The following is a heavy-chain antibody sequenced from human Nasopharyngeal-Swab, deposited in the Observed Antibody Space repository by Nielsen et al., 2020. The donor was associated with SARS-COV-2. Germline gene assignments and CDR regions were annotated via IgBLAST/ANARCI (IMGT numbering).Heavy chain of an antibody. Sequence: SETLSLTCAVSGGSISSGGYSWSWIRQPPGKGLEWIGYIYYSGSTYYNPSLKSRVTISVDTSKNQFSLKLSSVTAADTAVYYCARANRSGIFGVVLNFDYWGQGTLVTVSS. CDR1: GGSISSGGYS. V-gene: IGHV4-31*11. D-gene: IGHD3-3*01. J-gene: IGHJ4*02. CDR3: ARANRSGIFGVVLNFDY. CDR2: IYYSGST.